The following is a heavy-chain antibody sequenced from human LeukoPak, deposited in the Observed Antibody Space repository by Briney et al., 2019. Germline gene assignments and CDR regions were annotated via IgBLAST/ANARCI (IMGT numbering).Heavy chain of an antibody. V-gene: IGHV4-34*01. CDR3: ARGMGYFDSSGYYHDYGMDV. D-gene: IGHD3-22*01. CDR2: INHSGSI. J-gene: IGHJ6*02. Sequence: SETLSLTCAVYGGSFSNYYWSWICQSPGKGLDWIGEINHSGSINYNPSLKSRFTISVDTSKNQFSLKLSSVTAADTAVYYCARGMGYFDSSGYYHDYGMDVWGQGTTVTVSS. CDR1: GGSFSNYY.